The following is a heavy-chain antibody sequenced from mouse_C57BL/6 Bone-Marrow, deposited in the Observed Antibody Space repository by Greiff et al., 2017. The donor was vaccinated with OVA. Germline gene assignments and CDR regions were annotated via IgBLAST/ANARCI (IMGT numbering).Heavy chain of an antibody. CDR3: AKKNAHRYFDV. CDR1: GFSLTSYG. J-gene: IGHJ1*03. V-gene: IGHV2-4*01. CDR2: IWRGGST. Sequence: VQLQQSGPGLVQPSQSLSITCTVSGFSLTSYGVHWVRQPPGKGLEWLGVIWRGGSTDYNAAFISRLSISKDNSKSQVFFKMNSLQADDTAIYYCAKKNAHRYFDVGGTGTTVTVSS.